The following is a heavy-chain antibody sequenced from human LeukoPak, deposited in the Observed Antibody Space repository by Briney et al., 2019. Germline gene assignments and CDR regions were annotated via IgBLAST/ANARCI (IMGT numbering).Heavy chain of an antibody. CDR3: ATSGSYRFDY. J-gene: IGHJ4*02. D-gene: IGHD1-26*01. CDR2: ISSSTNTI. Sequence: GGSLRLSCAASGFTFSSYSMNWVRQAPGKGREWVSYISSSTNTIYYADSVKGRFTISRDNAQNSLYLQMNSLRDEDTAVYYCATSGSYRFDYWGQGTLVTVSS. V-gene: IGHV3-48*02. CDR1: GFTFSSYS.